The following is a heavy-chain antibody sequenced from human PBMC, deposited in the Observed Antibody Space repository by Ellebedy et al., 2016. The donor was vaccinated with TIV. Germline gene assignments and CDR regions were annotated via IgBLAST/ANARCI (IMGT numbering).Heavy chain of an antibody. D-gene: IGHD7-27*01. CDR1: GFTFDDYA. CDR3: TKDLLRGIWGGSGRDY. V-gene: IGHV3-9*01. Sequence: GGSLRLSXAASGFTFDDYAMHWVRQAPGKGLEWVSGISWRGHYIGYADSVRGRFTISRDNAKSSLYLQMNSLRIEDTAVYYCTKDLLRGIWGGSGRDYWGQGTPVTVSS. CDR2: ISWRGHYI. J-gene: IGHJ4*02.